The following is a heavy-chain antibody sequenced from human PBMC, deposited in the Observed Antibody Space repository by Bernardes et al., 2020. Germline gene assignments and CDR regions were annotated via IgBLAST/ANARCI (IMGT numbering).Heavy chain of an antibody. V-gene: IGHV3-15*01. CDR1: GFTFSNAW. J-gene: IGHJ4*02. Sequence: GWSLRLSCAASGFTFSNAWMSWVRQAPGKGLEWVGRIKSKTDGGTTDYAAPVKGRFTISRDDSKNTLYLQMNSLKTEDTAVYYCTTGVVIAARHGDYWGQGTLVTVSS. CDR2: IKSKTDGGTT. CDR3: TTGVVIAARHGDY. D-gene: IGHD6-6*01.